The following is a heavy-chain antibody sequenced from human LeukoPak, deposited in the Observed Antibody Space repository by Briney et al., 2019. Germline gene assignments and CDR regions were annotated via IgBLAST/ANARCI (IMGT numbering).Heavy chain of an antibody. CDR3: ARGERAGRYDSPPDY. D-gene: IGHD5-12*01. CDR2: IFYSGST. Sequence: SETPSLTCTVSGGSISSYHWSWIRQSPGKGLEWIGYIFYSGSTTYNPSLKSRVTISVDRSQNQFSLRLSSVTAADTAVYYCARGERAGRYDSPPDYWGQGTLVTVSS. CDR1: GGSISSYH. V-gene: IGHV4-59*01. J-gene: IGHJ4*02.